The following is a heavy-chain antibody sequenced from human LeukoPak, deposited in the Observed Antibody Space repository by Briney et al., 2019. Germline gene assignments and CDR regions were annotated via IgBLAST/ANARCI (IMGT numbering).Heavy chain of an antibody. Sequence: PGGSLGLFCAASGFTFSSYSMNWVRQAPGKGLEWVSSISSSSRYIYYADSVKGRFTISRDNAKNSLYLQMNSLRAEDTAVYYCARVAEAAAFDYWGQGTLDTVSS. CDR2: ISSSSRYI. V-gene: IGHV3-21*01. D-gene: IGHD6-13*01. CDR1: GFTFSSYS. CDR3: ARVAEAAAFDY. J-gene: IGHJ4*02.